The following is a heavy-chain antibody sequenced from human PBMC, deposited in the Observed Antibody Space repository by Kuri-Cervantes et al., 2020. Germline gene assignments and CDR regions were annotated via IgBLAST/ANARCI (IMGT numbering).Heavy chain of an antibody. Sequence: SETLSLTCTVSGGSISSYYWSWIRQPAGKGLEWIGRIYTSGSTNYNPSLKSRVTISVDKSKNQFSLKLSSVTAADTAVYYCARDVVVTDSDAFDIWGQGTMVTVSS. CDR3: ARDVVVTDSDAFDI. CDR2: IYTSGST. V-gene: IGHV4-4*07. CDR1: GGSISSYY. J-gene: IGHJ3*02. D-gene: IGHD2-21*02.